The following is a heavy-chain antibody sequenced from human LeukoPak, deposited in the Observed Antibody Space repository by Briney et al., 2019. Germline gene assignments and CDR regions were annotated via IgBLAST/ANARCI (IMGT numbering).Heavy chain of an antibody. V-gene: IGHV3-66*01. CDR2: FYSGGGT. CDR1: GFTVSNNY. J-gene: IGHJ3*02. D-gene: IGHD3-9*01. Sequence: GGSLRLSCAASGFTVSNNYMSWVCQAPGKGLEWVSVFYSGGGTYYADSVKGRFTISRDNSKNTLFLQMNSLRAEDTAVYYCARSTYHILTGYQGAFDIWGQGTMVTVSS. CDR3: ARSTYHILTGYQGAFDI.